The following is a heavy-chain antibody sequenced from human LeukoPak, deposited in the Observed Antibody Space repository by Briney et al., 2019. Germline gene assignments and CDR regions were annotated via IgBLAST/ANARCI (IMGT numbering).Heavy chain of an antibody. CDR2: IRSKAYGGTT. D-gene: IGHD6-19*01. J-gene: IGHJ4*02. V-gene: IGHV3-49*03. CDR3: TRDSSGWSYYFDY. CDR1: GFTFSSYW. Sequence: PGGSLRLSCAASGFTFSSYWMSWFRQAPGKGLEWVGFIRSKAYGGTTEYAASVKGRFTIPRDDSKSIAYLQMNSLKTEDTAVYYCTRDSSGWSYYFDYWGQGTLVTVSS.